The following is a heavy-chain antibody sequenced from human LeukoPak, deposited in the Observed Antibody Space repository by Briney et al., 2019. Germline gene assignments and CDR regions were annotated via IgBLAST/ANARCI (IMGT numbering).Heavy chain of an antibody. CDR1: GFTFSSYA. CDR2: ISGSGGST. V-gene: IGHV3-23*01. J-gene: IGHJ5*01. Sequence: GGSLRLSCAASGFTFSSYAMSWVRQAPGKGLEWVSAISGSGGSTYYADSVKGRFTISRDNSKNTLYLQMSSLRPEDTALYYCVKDKHRDGYTYGVYDSWGQGTLITVSS. CDR3: VKDKHRDGYTYGVYDS. D-gene: IGHD5-18*01.